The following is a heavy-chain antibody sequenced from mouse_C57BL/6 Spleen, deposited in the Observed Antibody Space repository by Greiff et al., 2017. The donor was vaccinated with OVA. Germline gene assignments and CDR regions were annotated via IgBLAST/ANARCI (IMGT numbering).Heavy chain of an antibody. V-gene: IGHV5-4*01. CDR1: GFTFSSYA. Sequence: EVKVVESGGGLVKPGGSLKLSCAASGFTFSSYAMSWVRQTPEKRLEWVATISDGGSYTYYPDNVKGRFTISRDNAKNNLYLQLSHLKSEDTAMDYCAREEYCNWGARDYWGQGTSVTVSS. CDR3: AREEYCNWGARDY. CDR2: ISDGGSYT. J-gene: IGHJ4*01. D-gene: IGHD2-10*02.